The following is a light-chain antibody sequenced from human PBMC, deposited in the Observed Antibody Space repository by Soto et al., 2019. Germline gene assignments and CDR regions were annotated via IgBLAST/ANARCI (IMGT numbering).Light chain of an antibody. CDR1: QSIGSNT. Sequence: VVLTQSPGTLSLSPGERATLSCRASQSIGSNTLAWYQQKPGQAPRLLIFGASDRATGIPDRFGGSGSGTYFTLTISRLEPEDSAVYYCQHYGSSPLFTFGPGTRVDI. V-gene: IGKV3-20*01. J-gene: IGKJ3*01. CDR3: QHYGSSPLFT. CDR2: GAS.